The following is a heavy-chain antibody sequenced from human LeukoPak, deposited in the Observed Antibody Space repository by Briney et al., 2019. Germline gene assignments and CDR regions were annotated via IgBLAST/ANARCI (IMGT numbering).Heavy chain of an antibody. CDR1: GFTFSSYW. CDR3: ARDYLPSAFDY. CDR2: IKQDGSEK. Sequence: GGSLRLSCAASGFTFSSYWMSWVRQAPGKGLEWVANIKQDGSEKYYVDSVKGRSTISRDNAKNSLYLQMNSLRAEDTAVYYCARDYLPSAFDYWGQGTLVTVSS. J-gene: IGHJ4*02. V-gene: IGHV3-7*01.